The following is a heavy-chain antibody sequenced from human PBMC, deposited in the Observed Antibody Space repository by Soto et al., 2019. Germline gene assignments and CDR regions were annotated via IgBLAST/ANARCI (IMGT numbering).Heavy chain of an antibody. CDR3: ARSKGNSPPQGYYYGMDV. CDR2: IIPIFGTA. V-gene: IGHV1-69*13. Sequence: SVQVSCKASGGTFSSYAISWVRQAPRQGLEWMGGIIPIFGTANYAQKFQGRVTITADESTSTAYMGLSSLRSEDTAVYYCARSKGNSPPQGYYYGMDVWGQGTTVTVSS. D-gene: IGHD4-4*01. CDR1: GGTFSSYA. J-gene: IGHJ6*02.